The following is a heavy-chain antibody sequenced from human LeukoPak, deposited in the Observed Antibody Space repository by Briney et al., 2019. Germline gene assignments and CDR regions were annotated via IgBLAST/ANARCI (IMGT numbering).Heavy chain of an antibody. J-gene: IGHJ4*02. D-gene: IGHD6-13*01. CDR1: GFTFITYN. Sequence: GGSLRLSWAASGFTFITYNMNWARQAPGKGLERVSYISSSSGPIYYAASVQGRFTISRDNAKNSLYLQMNSLRAEDTAVYYCARRLTASGKHYFDYWGQGTVVTVSS. CDR3: ARRLTASGKHYFDY. CDR2: ISSSSGPI. V-gene: IGHV3-48*01.